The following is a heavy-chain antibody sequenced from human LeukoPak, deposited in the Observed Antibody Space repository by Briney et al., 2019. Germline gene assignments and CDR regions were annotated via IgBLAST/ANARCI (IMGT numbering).Heavy chain of an antibody. CDR2: IYYSGST. D-gene: IGHD3-10*01. J-gene: IGHJ4*02. CDR1: GGSISSYY. V-gene: IGHV4-59*08. CDR3: ARQSSMVRGVPDY. Sequence: SETLSLTCTVSGGSISSYYWSWIRQPPGRGLEWIGYIYYSGSTNYNPSLKSRVTISVDTSKNQFSLKLSSVTAADTAVYNCARQSSMVRGVPDYWGQGTLVTVSS.